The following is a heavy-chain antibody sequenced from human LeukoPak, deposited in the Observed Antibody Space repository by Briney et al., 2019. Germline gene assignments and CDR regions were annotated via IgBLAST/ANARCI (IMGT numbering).Heavy chain of an antibody. CDR2: ISRDGYST. D-gene: IGHD5-18*01. CDR1: RFTFDDYA. CDR3: AKGSVDTAMATDY. V-gene: IGHV3-43*02. Sequence: PGGSLRLSCAASRFTFDDYAMHWVRRAPGKGLEWASLISRDGYSTYYADSVKGRFTISRDNSKNSLYLQMNSLRTEDTALYYCAKGSVDTAMATDYWGQGTLVTVSS. J-gene: IGHJ4*02.